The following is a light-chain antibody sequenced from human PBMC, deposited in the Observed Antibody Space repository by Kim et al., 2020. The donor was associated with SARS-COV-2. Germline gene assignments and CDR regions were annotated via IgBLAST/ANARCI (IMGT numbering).Light chain of an antibody. CDR2: GAS. V-gene: IGKV3-20*01. J-gene: IGKJ1*01. CDR3: QQYGSSQST. Sequence: EIVLTQSPGTLSLSPGERATLSCRASQSVSSSYLAWYQQKPGQAPRLLIYGASSRATGIPDRFSGSGSGTDFTLTISRLEPEYFAVYYCQQYGSSQSTFGQGTKVDIK. CDR1: QSVSSSY.